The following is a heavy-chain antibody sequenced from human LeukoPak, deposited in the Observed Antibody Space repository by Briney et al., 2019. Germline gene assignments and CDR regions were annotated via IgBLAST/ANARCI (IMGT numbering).Heavy chain of an antibody. Sequence: GSLRLSCAASGFTFDDYTMHWVRQAPGKGLEWVSLISWDGGTTFYADSVRGRFTISRDNSKNSLYLQMNSLRTEDTALYYCAKDAGLDYWGQGTLVTVSS. V-gene: IGHV3-43*01. CDR1: GFTFDDYT. CDR2: ISWDGGTT. CDR3: AKDAGLDY. J-gene: IGHJ4*02.